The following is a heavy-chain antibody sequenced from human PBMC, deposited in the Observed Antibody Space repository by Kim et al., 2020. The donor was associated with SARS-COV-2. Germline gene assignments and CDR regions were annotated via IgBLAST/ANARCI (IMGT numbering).Heavy chain of an antibody. D-gene: IGHD6-13*01. V-gene: IGHV1-69*01. CDR3: ASSRYSSSWYGQFDP. Sequence: QKCQGRVTITADESTSTAYMELSSLRSEDTAVYYCASSRYSSSWYGQFDPWGQGTLVTVSS. J-gene: IGHJ5*02.